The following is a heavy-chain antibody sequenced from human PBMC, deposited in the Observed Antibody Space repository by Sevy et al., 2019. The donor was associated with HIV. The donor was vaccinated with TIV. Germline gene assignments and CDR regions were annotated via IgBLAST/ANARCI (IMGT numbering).Heavy chain of an antibody. Sequence: GGSLRLSCAASGFAFNSYWMSWVRQAPGMGLQWVGTIKEDGSEKYYVDSMKGRFTISRDNAKNSLYLKMNSLRAEDTAVYYCARDWRGYIGSGSDYYYGMDVWGHGTTVTVSS. D-gene: IGHD3-10*01. CDR2: IKEDGSEK. CDR1: GFAFNSYW. CDR3: ARDWRGYIGSGSDYYYGMDV. V-gene: IGHV3-7*03. J-gene: IGHJ6*02.